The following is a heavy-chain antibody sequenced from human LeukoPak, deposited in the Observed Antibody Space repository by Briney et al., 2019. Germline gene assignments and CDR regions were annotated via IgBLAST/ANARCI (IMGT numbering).Heavy chain of an antibody. Sequence: GGSLRLSCAASGFTFSSYGMHWVRQAPGKGLEWVAFIRYDGSNKYYADSVKGRFTISRDNAKNSLYLQMNSLRAEDTAVYYCASGYSYGYDLWGQGTLVTVSS. D-gene: IGHD5-18*01. CDR3: ASGYSYGYDL. CDR1: GFTFSSYG. CDR2: IRYDGSNK. V-gene: IGHV3-30*02. J-gene: IGHJ4*02.